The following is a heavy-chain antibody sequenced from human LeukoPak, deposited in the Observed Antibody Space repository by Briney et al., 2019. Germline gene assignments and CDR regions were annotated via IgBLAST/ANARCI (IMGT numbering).Heavy chain of an antibody. CDR2: IYYSGST. CDR3: AKGSGSYEDGGNWFDP. J-gene: IGHJ5*02. D-gene: IGHD1-26*01. V-gene: IGHV4-31*03. CDR1: GGSISSGAYY. Sequence: SQTLSLTCTVSGGSISSGAYYWSWIRQHPGKGLEWIGYIYYSGSTYYNPSLKSRVTISVDTSKNQFSLKLSSVTAADTAVYYCAKGSGSYEDGGNWFDPWGQGTLVTVSS.